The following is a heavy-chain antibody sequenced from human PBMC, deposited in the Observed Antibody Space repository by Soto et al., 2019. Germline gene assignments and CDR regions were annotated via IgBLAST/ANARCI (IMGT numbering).Heavy chain of an antibody. CDR3: ARHGIGSGCGLDP. D-gene: IGHD6-19*01. J-gene: IGHJ5*02. CDR1: GGSISSSSYY. V-gene: IGHV4-39*01. Sequence: SETLSLTCTVSGGSISSSSYYWGWIRQPPGKGLEWIGSIYYSGSSYYNPSLKSRVTISVDTSKNQFSLKLSSVTAADTAVYYCARHGIGSGCGLDPWGQGTLVTVSS. CDR2: IYYSGSS.